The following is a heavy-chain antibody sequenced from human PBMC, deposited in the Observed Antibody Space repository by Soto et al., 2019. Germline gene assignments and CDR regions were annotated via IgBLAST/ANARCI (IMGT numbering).Heavy chain of an antibody. J-gene: IGHJ4*02. CDR3: ARDMGLRIAVADY. D-gene: IGHD6-19*01. Sequence: GASVKVSCKASGYTFTSYAMHWVRQAPGQRLEWMGWINAGNGNTKYSQKFQGRVTITRDTSASTAYMELSSLRSEDTAVYYCARDMGLRIAVADYWGQGTLVTVSS. CDR2: INAGNGNT. V-gene: IGHV1-3*01. CDR1: GYTFTSYA.